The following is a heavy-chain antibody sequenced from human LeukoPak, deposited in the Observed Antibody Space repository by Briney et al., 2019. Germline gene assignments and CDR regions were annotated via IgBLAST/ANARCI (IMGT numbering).Heavy chain of an antibody. J-gene: IGHJ4*02. Sequence: SETLSLTCAVSGGSISSGGYSWSWIRQPPGKGLEWIGYIYHSGSTNYNPSLKSRVTISVDTSKNQFSLELSSVTAADTAVYYCARVDTAMVSGDYWGQGTLVTVSS. V-gene: IGHV4-30-2*01. D-gene: IGHD5-18*01. CDR1: GGSISSGGYS. CDR2: IYHSGST. CDR3: ARVDTAMVSGDY.